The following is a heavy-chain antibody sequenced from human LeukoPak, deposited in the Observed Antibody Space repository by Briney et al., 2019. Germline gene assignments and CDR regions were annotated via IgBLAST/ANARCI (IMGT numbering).Heavy chain of an antibody. CDR3: TRHISVTYYYGLGNHPGGWFDP. V-gene: IGHV4-38-2*02. Sequence: SETLSLTCTVSGDSISRYYWGWIRQPPGKGLEWIGSIYHSGSTYYNPSLKSRVTISVDTSKNQFSLKLSSVTAADTAVFYCTRHISVTYYYGLGNHPGGWFDPWGQGTLVTVSS. D-gene: IGHD3-10*01. J-gene: IGHJ5*02. CDR2: IYHSGST. CDR1: GDSISRYY.